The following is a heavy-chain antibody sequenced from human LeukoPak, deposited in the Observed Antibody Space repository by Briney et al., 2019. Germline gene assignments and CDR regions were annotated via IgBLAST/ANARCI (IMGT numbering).Heavy chain of an antibody. V-gene: IGHV4-34*01. CDR2: VNHSGYT. D-gene: IGHD4-17*01. CDR1: ATSFSSYY. CDR3: ARMTTGHDY. Sequence: PSETLSLTCGVSATSFSSYYWSWIRQTPGKGLEWIGEVNHSGYTNMNPSLKSRVTISVDTSKNQFSLRMSTVTAADTAVYFCARMTTGHDYWGQGTLVTVSS. J-gene: IGHJ4*02.